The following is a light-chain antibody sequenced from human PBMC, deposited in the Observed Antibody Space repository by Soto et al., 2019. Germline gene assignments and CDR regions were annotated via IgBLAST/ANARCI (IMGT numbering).Light chain of an antibody. V-gene: IGKV1-39*01. CDR3: QQLNYDSIT. Sequence: DIQMTQSPSTLSASVGDRVTIPFRASQSISNYLNWYQQTPGKAPTLLIYAASTLQSGVPSRFSGSGSGADFTLTISGLQPEDFPTYYCQQLNYDSITFGQGTRLEIK. CDR2: AAS. CDR1: QSISNY. J-gene: IGKJ5*01.